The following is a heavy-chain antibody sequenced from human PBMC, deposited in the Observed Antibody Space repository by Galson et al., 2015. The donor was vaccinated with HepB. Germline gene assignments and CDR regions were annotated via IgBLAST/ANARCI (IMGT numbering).Heavy chain of an antibody. Sequence: SVKVSCKASGGTFSSYAISWVRQAPGQGLEWMGGIIPIFGTANYAQKFQGRVTITADESTSTAYMELSSLRSEDTAVYYCAREGTYSSSSKFWAWFDPWGQGTLVTVSS. CDR1: GGTFSSYA. J-gene: IGHJ5*02. CDR3: AREGTYSSSSKFWAWFDP. CDR2: IIPIFGTA. V-gene: IGHV1-69*13. D-gene: IGHD6-6*01.